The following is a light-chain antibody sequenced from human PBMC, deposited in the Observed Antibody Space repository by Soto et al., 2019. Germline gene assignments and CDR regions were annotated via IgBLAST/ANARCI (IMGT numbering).Light chain of an antibody. CDR2: AAS. V-gene: IGKV1-39*01. CDR1: QDISSS. CDR3: QQYNSYFYT. J-gene: IGKJ2*01. Sequence: DIQMTRSPSSLSASIGDRFTISFRASQDISSSLNWYQHKSGKAPKLLIYAASGLHSGVPSRFSGSGSGTDFTLTISSLQPDDFATYYCQQYNSYFYTFGQGTKVDIK.